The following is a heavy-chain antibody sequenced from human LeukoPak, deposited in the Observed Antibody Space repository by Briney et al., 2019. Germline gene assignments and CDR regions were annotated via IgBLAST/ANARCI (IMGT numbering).Heavy chain of an antibody. CDR1: GFTFSSYA. V-gene: IGHV3-30*14. CDR3: ARVGKEEAYSSSWYVSARYYGMDV. CDR2: ISYDGSNK. D-gene: IGHD6-13*01. Sequence: GGSLRLSCAASGFTFSSYAMHWVRQAPGKGLEWVAVISYDGSNKYYADSVKGRFTISRDNSKNTLYLQMNSLRAEDTAVYYCARVGKEEAYSSSWYVSARYYGMDVWGQGTTVTVSS. J-gene: IGHJ6*02.